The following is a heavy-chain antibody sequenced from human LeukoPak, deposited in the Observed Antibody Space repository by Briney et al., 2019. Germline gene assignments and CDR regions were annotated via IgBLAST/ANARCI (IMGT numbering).Heavy chain of an antibody. CDR1: GYTFTDYY. D-gene: IGHD3-3*01. J-gene: IGHJ3*02. V-gene: IGHV1-2*02. Sequence: ASVKVSCKASGYTFTDYYMHWVRQGPGQGLEWMGWINPNSGSTNYAHNFQGRVTMTRDTSISTAYMELSSLRSDDTAVYYCARDHGGTTMFVDAFDIWGQGTMVTVSS. CDR2: INPNSGST. CDR3: ARDHGGTTMFVDAFDI.